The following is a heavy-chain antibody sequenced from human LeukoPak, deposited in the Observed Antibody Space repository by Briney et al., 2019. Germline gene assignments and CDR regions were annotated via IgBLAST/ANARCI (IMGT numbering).Heavy chain of an antibody. D-gene: IGHD4-11*01. CDR2: IGSGGYR. CDR3: ARDGDYSNYAFDY. Sequence: GGSLRLSCVASGLTLSNYDTTWVRQAPGKGLEYVSSIGSGGYRFYGGSVKGRFTISRDNAKNSLYLQMNSLRAEDTAVYYCARDGDYSNYAFDYWGQGTLVTVSS. CDR1: GLTLSNYD. J-gene: IGHJ4*02. V-gene: IGHV3-69-1*01.